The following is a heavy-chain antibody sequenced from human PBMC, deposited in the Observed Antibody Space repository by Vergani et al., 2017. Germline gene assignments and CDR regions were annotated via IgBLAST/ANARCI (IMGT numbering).Heavy chain of an antibody. J-gene: IGHJ4*02. CDR2: IYPGDSDT. CDR1: GYSFTSYW. V-gene: IGHV5-51*01. D-gene: IGHD1-26*01. Sequence: EVQLVQSGAEVKKPGESLKISCKGSGYSFTSYWIGWVRQMPGKGLEWMGIIYPGDSDTRYSPSFQGQVTISAEKSISTAYLQWSSLKASDTAMYYCARLPYRGSYSDYYFDYWGQGTLVTVSS. CDR3: ARLPYRGSYSDYYFDY.